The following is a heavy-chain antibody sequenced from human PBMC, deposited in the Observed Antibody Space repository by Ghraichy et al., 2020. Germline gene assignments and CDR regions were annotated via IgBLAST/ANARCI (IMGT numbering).Heavy chain of an antibody. V-gene: IGHV4-61*01. D-gene: IGHD2-8*01. Sequence: SETLSLTCTVSGGSVSSGSYYWSWIRQPPGKRLNWIGYIFYTGSTNYNPSLKSRVTMSIDTSKNQFSLTLSSVTAADTAVYYCARRSMEYAGAFDIWGQGTMVTVSS. CDR1: GGSVSSGSYY. CDR2: IFYTGST. CDR3: ARRSMEYAGAFDI. J-gene: IGHJ3*02.